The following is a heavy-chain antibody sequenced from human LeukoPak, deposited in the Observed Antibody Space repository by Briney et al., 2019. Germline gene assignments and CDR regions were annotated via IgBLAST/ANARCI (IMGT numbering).Heavy chain of an antibody. Sequence: SETLSLTCTVSGGSISSYYWSWIRQPAGKGLESIGRIYTSGSTNYNPSLKSRVTMSVDTSKNQFSLKLSSVTAADTAVYYCARAREEYYYGSGSYGFDPWGQGTLVTVSS. D-gene: IGHD3-10*01. CDR2: IYTSGST. V-gene: IGHV4-4*07. CDR3: ARAREEYYYGSGSYGFDP. J-gene: IGHJ5*02. CDR1: GGSISSYY.